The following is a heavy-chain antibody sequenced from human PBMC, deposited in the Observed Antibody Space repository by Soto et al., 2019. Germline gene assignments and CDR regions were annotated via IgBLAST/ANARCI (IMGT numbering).Heavy chain of an antibody. CDR1: GFTFSSYA. J-gene: IGHJ4*02. Sequence: QVQLVESGGGVVQPGRSLRLSCAASGFTFSSYAMHWVRQAPGKGLEWVAVISYDGSNKYYADSVKGRFTISRDNSKNTLYLKMNSLIAEDTAVYYCARASNGSYYDYWGQGTLVTLSS. D-gene: IGHD6-19*01. V-gene: IGHV3-30-3*01. CDR2: ISYDGSNK. CDR3: ARASNGSYYDY.